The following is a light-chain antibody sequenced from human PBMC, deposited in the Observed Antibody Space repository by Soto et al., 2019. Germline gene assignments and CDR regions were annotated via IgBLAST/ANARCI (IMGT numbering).Light chain of an antibody. CDR3: QTWDTDIRAV. CDR2: LSSDGSH. V-gene: IGLV4-69*01. Sequence: QPVLTQSPSASASLGASVKLTCTLSNGHSSYAIAWHQQQPEKGPRYLMRLSSDGSHTKGDGIPDRFSGSSSGAERYLTISSLQSEDEADYYCQTWDTDIRAVFGGGTKLTVL. CDR1: NGHSSYA. J-gene: IGLJ2*01.